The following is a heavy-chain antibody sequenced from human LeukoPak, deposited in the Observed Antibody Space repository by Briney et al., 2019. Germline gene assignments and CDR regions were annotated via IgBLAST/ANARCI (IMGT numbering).Heavy chain of an antibody. D-gene: IGHD6-6*01. Sequence: SETLSLTCTVSGGSISRYYWSWIRQPPGKGLEWIGYIYYSGSTSYNPSLKSRVTMSVDTSKNQFSLKLSFVTAADTAVYYCARASSPYYYYMDVWGKGTTVTISS. CDR1: GGSISRYY. CDR2: IYYSGST. V-gene: IGHV4-59*01. J-gene: IGHJ6*03. CDR3: ARASSPYYYYMDV.